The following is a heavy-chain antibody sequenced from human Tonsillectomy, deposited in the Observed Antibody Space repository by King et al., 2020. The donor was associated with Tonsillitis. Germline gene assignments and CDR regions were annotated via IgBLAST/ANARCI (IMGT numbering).Heavy chain of an antibody. J-gene: IGHJ4*02. Sequence: EVQLVESGGDLVKPGGSLRISCAASGFIFSNAWMSWVRQAPGKGLEWIGRIKSYSDGATTNYIEPVKGRFIISRDDSKNTLFLDMTSLKTEDTAVYYCTTSPGLGAPPRWGQGTLVTVSS. CDR2: IKSYSDGATT. D-gene: IGHD3-16*01. CDR1: GFIFSNAW. V-gene: IGHV3-15*01. CDR3: TTSPGLGAPPR.